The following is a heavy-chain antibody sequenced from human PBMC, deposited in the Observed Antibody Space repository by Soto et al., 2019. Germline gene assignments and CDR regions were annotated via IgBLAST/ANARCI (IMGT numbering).Heavy chain of an antibody. CDR2: IYYSGST. D-gene: IGHD4-17*01. CDR3: ARSRIDYGDSLYFDY. J-gene: IGHJ4*02. Sequence: PSETLSLTCTVSGGSISSYYWSWIRQPPGKGLEWIGYIYYSGSTNYNPSLKSRVTISVDTSKNQFSLKLSSVTAADTAVYYCARSRIDYGDSLYFDYWGQGTLVTVSS. CDR1: GGSISSYY. V-gene: IGHV4-59*01.